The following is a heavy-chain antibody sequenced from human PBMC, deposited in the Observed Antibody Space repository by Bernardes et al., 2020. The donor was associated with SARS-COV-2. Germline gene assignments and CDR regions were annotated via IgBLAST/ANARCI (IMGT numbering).Heavy chain of an antibody. Sequence: ASVKVSCKASGYTFTSYYMHWVRQAPGQGLEWMGIINPSGGSTSYAQKFQGRVTMTRDTSTSTVYMELSSLRSEDTAVYYCARVAGNYDFWSGYDPTEYFQHWGQGTLVTVSS. CDR1: GYTFTSYY. CDR3: ARVAGNYDFWSGYDPTEYFQH. V-gene: IGHV1-46*01. CDR2: INPSGGST. D-gene: IGHD3-3*01. J-gene: IGHJ1*01.